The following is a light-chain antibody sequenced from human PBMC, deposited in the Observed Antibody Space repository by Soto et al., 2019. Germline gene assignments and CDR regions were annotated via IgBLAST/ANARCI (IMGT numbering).Light chain of an antibody. CDR3: SSSSTTNTVV. V-gene: IGLV2-14*01. CDR1: TNDVGAYNY. Sequence: QSVLTQPASVSGSPGQSITISCAGTTNDVGAYNYVAWYQHHPGKAPILLIYEVSSRPSWISYRFSGSKSGNMASLTISGLQAEDEADYYCSSSSTTNTVVFGGGT. J-gene: IGLJ2*01. CDR2: EVS.